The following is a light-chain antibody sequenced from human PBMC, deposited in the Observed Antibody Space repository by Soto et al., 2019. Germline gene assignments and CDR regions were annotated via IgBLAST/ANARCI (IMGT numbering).Light chain of an antibody. J-gene: IGKJ2*01. CDR3: QQYNNWPPFT. V-gene: IGKV3-20*01. CDR2: GAS. CDR1: QSVSSSY. Sequence: IVLTQSPGTLSLSPGERATLSCRASQSVSSSYLAWYQQKPGQAPRLLIYGASSRATGIPDRFSGSGSGTDFTLAISSLQSEDFAVYYCQQYNNWPPFTLGQGTKVDIK.